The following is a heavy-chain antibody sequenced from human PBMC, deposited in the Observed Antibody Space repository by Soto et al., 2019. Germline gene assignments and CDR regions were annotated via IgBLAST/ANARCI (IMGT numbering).Heavy chain of an antibody. CDR2: INPGNGDT. D-gene: IGHD1-26*01. Sequence: ASVKVSCKTSGYTFTNYRIHWVRQAPGQRLEWMGGINPGNGDTKYSQKFQGRVTITADKSTSTAYMELSSLRSEDTAVYYCARDREKNWFNPWGQGTLVTVSS. J-gene: IGHJ5*02. V-gene: IGHV1-3*01. CDR1: GYTFTNYR. CDR3: ARDREKNWFNP.